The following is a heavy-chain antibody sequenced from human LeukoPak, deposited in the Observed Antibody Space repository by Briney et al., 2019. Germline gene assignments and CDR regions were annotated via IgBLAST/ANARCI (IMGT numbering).Heavy chain of an antibody. D-gene: IGHD6-6*01. Sequence: PSETLSLTCNVSGGSISSSSYYWGWIRQPPGKGLEWIGSIYYSGSTYYNPSLKSRVTISIDTSKYQFSLRLSSVTAADTAVYYCARDTHYSSSSGYYYYYMNVWGKGTTVTVSS. J-gene: IGHJ6*03. CDR2: IYYSGST. CDR3: ARDTHYSSSSGYYYYYMNV. V-gene: IGHV4-39*07. CDR1: GGSISSSSYY.